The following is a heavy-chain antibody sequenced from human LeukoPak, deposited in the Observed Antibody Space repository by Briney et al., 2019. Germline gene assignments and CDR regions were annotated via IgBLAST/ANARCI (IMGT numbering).Heavy chain of an antibody. CDR1: GGSISSGDYY. V-gene: IGHV4-30-4*01. CDR3: ARADYYDSSGYYYFQH. J-gene: IGHJ1*01. CDR2: IYYSGST. D-gene: IGHD3-22*01. Sequence: SETLFLTCTVSGGSISSGDYYWSWIRQPPGKGLEWIGYIYYSGSTYYNPSLKSRVTISVDTSKNQFSLKLSSVTAADTAVYYCARADYYDSSGYYYFQHWGQGTLVTVSS.